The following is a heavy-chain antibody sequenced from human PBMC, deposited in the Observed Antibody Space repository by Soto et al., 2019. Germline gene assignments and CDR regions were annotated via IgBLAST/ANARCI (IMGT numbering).Heavy chain of an antibody. D-gene: IGHD6-25*01. Sequence: PSETLSLTCAVSGGTRSPYYWAWVRQPPGKGLERIGEINQYGTARYSPSLKSRVTMSVDRVKNQVSLRLDSVTAADTALYFCARAPGVHTAALKRVYHNCLDSWGQGTLVTVSS. CDR1: GGTRSPYY. J-gene: IGHJ5*01. CDR3: ARAPGVHTAALKRVYHNCLDS. V-gene: IGHV4-34*01. CDR2: INQYGTA.